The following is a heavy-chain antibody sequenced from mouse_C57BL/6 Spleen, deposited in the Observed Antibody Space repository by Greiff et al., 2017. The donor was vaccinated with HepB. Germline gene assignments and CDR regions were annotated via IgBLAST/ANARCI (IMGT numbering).Heavy chain of an antibody. J-gene: IGHJ4*01. CDR1: GYAFSSSW. CDR3: ARSVNLIRNSMDY. Sequence: VQLQQSGPELVKPGASVKISCKASGYAFSSSWMNWVKQRPGKGLEWIGRIYPGDGDTNYNGKFKGKATLTVDKSSSPAYMQLSSLTSEDSAVYFCARSVNLIRNSMDYWGQRTSVTVSS. D-gene: IGHD1-1*01. CDR2: IYPGDGDT. V-gene: IGHV1-82*01.